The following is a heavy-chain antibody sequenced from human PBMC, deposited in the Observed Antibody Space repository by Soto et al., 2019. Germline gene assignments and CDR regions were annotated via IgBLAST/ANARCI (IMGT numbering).Heavy chain of an antibody. Sequence: QVQLVQSGAEVKKPGASVKVSCKASGYTFTSYGISWVRQAPGQGLEWMGWIIAYNGNTNYAQKLQGRVTMTTDTSTSTAYMELRSLRSDDTAVYYCARDVSYYDSSGLSVPGYWGQGTLVTVSS. CDR3: ARDVSYYDSSGLSVPGY. CDR2: IIAYNGNT. V-gene: IGHV1-18*01. J-gene: IGHJ4*02. CDR1: GYTFTSYG. D-gene: IGHD3-22*01.